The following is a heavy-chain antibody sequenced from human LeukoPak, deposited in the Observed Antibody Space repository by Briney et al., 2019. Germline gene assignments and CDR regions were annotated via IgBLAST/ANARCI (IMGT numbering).Heavy chain of an antibody. V-gene: IGHV1-18*01. CDR1: GYTFTSYA. CDR2: INTYNGNT. D-gene: IGHD3-22*01. J-gene: IGHJ4*02. CDR3: ARGGFSDSSGYYFGY. Sequence: EASVKVSCKASGYTFTSYAITWVRQAPGQGLEWMGWINTYNGNTNYAQKLQGRATMSTDTSTTTACMELRSLTSDDTAVYYCARGGFSDSSGYYFGYWGQGTLVTVSS.